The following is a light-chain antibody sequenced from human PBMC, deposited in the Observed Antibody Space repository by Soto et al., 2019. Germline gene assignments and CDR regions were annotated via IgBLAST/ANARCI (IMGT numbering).Light chain of an antibody. V-gene: IGKV3-15*01. Sequence: EIVLTQSPDTLSVSPGEGATLSCRASRSISRYLAGCQHQHGHAPRLLLYGASTRGTGITARCSGSGSGTEFTLPISSMQSEDFAVFYCQQYNNWPGTFGQGTKVDIK. CDR1: RSISRY. J-gene: IGKJ1*01. CDR3: QQYNNWPGT. CDR2: GAS.